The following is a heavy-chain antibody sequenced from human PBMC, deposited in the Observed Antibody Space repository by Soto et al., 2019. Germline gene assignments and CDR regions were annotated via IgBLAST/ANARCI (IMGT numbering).Heavy chain of an antibody. V-gene: IGHV1-3*05. Sequence: QVQLVQSGAEEKKPGASVKVSCKASGDTFSAYAIHWVRQGPGQRLEWMGWINGGNGVITYAQQFQGRVTITRDTAATPPYMEMNSLRSEATAVYYFATTCDSGRYSSPACIEYFHRWGQGTLVTVSS. J-gene: IGHJ1*01. CDR3: ATTCDSGRYSSPACIEYFHR. CDR1: GDTFSAYA. D-gene: IGHD3-22*01. CDR2: INGGNGVI.